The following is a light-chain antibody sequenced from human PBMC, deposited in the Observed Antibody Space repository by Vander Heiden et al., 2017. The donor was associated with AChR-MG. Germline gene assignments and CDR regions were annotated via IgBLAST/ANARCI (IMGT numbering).Light chain of an antibody. J-gene: IGLJ3*02. CDR3: QSYDSSLSAWV. CDR2: ANR. CDR1: SSNVGAYD. Sequence: LLTHPPPTSGRPRQRVTISCAGSSSNVGAYDVHWYLQLPGTAPKLLIQANRNRPTGVPDRFSGSKSGTSASLAITGLQAGDEAEYYCQSYDSSLSAWVFGGGTKLTVL. V-gene: IGLV1-40*01.